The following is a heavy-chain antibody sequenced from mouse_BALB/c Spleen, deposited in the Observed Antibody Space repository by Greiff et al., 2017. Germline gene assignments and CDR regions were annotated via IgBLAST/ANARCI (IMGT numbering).Heavy chain of an antibody. D-gene: IGHD2-3*01. Sequence: EVMLVESGGGLVQPGGSRKLSCAASGFTFSDYGMAWVRQAPGKGPEWVAFISNLAYSIYYADNVTGRFTISRENAKNTLYLEMSSLRSEDAAMYYCARAYDALAYWGQGTLVTVSA. CDR2: ISNLAYSI. J-gene: IGHJ3*01. CDR3: ARAYDALAY. CDR1: GFTFSDYG. V-gene: IGHV5-15*02.